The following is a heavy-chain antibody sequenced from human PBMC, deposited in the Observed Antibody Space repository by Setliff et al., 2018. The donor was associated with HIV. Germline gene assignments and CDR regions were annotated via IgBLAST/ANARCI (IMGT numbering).Heavy chain of an antibody. D-gene: IGHD4-17*01. CDR3: ARDDYGYNGKGFDY. Sequence: TLSLTCAVYGGSFSGYYWSWIRQPPGKGLEWIGEINHSGSTNYNPSLKSRVTISVDTSKNQFSLKLSSVTAADTAVYYCARDDYGYNGKGFDYWGPGTLVTVSS. CDR2: INHSGST. CDR1: GGSFSGYY. J-gene: IGHJ4*02. V-gene: IGHV4-34*01.